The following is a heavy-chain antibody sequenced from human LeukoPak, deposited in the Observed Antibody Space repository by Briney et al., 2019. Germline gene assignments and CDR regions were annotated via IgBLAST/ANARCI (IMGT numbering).Heavy chain of an antibody. CDR3: ARDISTHRAFDI. V-gene: IGHV1-69*04. CDR2: IIPIFGKA. D-gene: IGHD6-13*01. J-gene: IGHJ3*02. Sequence: ASVKVSCKASGGTFSSYAISWVRQAPGQGLEWMGRIIPIFGKANYAQKFQGRVTITADKSTSTAYMELSSLRSEDTAVYYCARDISTHRAFDIWGQGTMVTVSS. CDR1: GGTFSSYA.